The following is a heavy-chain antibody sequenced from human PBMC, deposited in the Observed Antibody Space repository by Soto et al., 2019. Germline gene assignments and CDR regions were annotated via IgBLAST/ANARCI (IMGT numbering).Heavy chain of an antibody. CDR3: ARHLTYCSAGSCYSDFPYYGMDV. D-gene: IGHD2-15*01. CDR2: IFYSGST. CDR1: GGSISSGDNY. Sequence: SETLSLTCTVSGGSISSGDNYWGWIRQPPGKGLEWIGSIFYSGSTYYNPSLKSRVTISVDTSKNQFSLKLSSVTAADTAVYYCARHLTYCSAGSCYSDFPYYGMDVWGQGTTVTVSS. J-gene: IGHJ6*02. V-gene: IGHV4-39*01.